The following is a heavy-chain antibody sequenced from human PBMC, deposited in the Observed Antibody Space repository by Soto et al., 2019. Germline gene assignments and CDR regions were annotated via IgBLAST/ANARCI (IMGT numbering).Heavy chain of an antibody. J-gene: IGHJ4*02. CDR2: INPSGGST. D-gene: IGHD3-3*01. CDR3: ARTIFGVATYYFDY. V-gene: IGHV1-46*01. Sequence: ASVKVSCKASGYTFTSYYMHWVRQAPGQGLEWMGIINPSGGSTSYAQKFQGRVTMTRDTSTSTAYMEVTSLTSEDTAVYYCARTIFGVATYYFDYWGQGTLVTVS. CDR1: GYTFTSYY.